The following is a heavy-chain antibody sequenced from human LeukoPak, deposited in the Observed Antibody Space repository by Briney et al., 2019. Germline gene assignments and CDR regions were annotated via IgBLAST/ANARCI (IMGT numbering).Heavy chain of an antibody. CDR2: ISSGSSTI. CDR1: GFTFSSYS. CDR3: ARRDYGGNRGMDV. J-gene: IGHJ6*02. V-gene: IGHV3-48*02. D-gene: IGHD4-23*01. Sequence: PGGSLRLSCAASGFTFSSYSMNWVRQAPGRGLEWVSYISSGSSTIYYADSVKGRFTISRDNAKNSLYLQMNSLRDEDTAVYYGARRDYGGNRGMDVWGQGTTVTVSS.